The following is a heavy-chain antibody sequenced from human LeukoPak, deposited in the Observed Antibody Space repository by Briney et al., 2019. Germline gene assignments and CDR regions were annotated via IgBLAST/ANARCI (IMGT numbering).Heavy chain of an antibody. CDR1: GGTFSSYA. CDR2: IIPILGIA. CDR3: ARGGSVAGTSGYDY. D-gene: IGHD6-19*01. J-gene: IGHJ4*02. Sequence: VASVKVSCKASGGTFSSYAISWVRQAPGQGLEWMGRIIPILGIANYAQKFQGRVTITADKPTSTAYMELSSLRSEDTAVYYCARGGSVAGTSGYDYWGQGTLVTVSS. V-gene: IGHV1-69*04.